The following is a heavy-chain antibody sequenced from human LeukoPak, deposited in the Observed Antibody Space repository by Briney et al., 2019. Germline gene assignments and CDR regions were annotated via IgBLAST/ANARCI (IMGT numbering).Heavy chain of an antibody. CDR1: GFTFSSYS. D-gene: IGHD3-10*01. CDR3: AREGSLGELLDY. Sequence: PGGSLRLSCAASGFTFSSYSMNWVRQAPGKGLEWVSSISSSSSYIYYADSVKGRFTISRDNAKNSLYLQMNSLRAEDTAVYYCAREGSLGELLDYWGQGTLVTVSS. J-gene: IGHJ4*02. CDR2: ISSSSSYI. V-gene: IGHV3-21*01.